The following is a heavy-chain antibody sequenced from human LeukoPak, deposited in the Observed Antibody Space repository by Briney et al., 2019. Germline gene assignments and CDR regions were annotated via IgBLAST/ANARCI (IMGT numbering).Heavy chain of an antibody. J-gene: IGHJ4*02. CDR2: ISASGDST. CDR1: GFTFSSHA. D-gene: IGHD3-10*01. Sequence: QPGGSLRLSCAVSGFTFSSHAMNWVRQAPGKGLEWVSAISASGDSTYYADSVKGRFTISRDNSKNTQYLQMKSLRAEDTAVYYCARAYGSGRILDYWGQGTLVTVSS. CDR3: ARAYGSGRILDY. V-gene: IGHV3-23*01.